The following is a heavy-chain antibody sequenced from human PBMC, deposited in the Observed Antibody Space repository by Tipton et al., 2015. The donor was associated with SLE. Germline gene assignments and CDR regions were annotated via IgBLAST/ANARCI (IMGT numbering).Heavy chain of an antibody. J-gene: IGHJ4*02. CDR1: GFTFRSYT. V-gene: IGHV3-48*01. Sequence: SLRLSCVGSGFTFRSYTMNWVRQAPGKGLEWISYISGDSNTIYYADSVKGRFTISRDNAKNSLYLQMNSLRAEDTALYYCARIRGYGGYDPFDYWGQGTLVTVSS. CDR2: ISGDSNTI. D-gene: IGHD5-12*01. CDR3: ARIRGYGGYDPFDY.